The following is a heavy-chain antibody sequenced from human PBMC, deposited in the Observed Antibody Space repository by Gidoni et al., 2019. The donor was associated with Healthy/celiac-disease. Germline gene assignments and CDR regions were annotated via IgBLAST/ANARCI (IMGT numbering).Heavy chain of an antibody. J-gene: IGHJ4*02. CDR3: ARDRVPYYYGSGSYDVGDFDY. CDR1: VGTFSSSA. CDR2: ISPICGTA. Sequence: QVQLVQSGAEVQKPGSSVMVSCTASVGTFSSSAISWVRQDPGPGLEWMGGISPICGTANYAQKYQGRVTITADKSTSTAYMELSSLRSEDTAVYYCARDRVPYYYGSGSYDVGDFDYWGQGTLVTVSS. D-gene: IGHD3-10*01. V-gene: IGHV1-69*06.